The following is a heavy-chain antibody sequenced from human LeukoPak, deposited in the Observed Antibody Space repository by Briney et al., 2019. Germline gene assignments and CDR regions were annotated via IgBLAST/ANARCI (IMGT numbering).Heavy chain of an antibody. Sequence: GGSLRLSCAASGFTLSSYWMSWVRQAPGKGLEWVANIKQDGSEKYYVDSVKGRFTISRDNAKNSLYLQMNSLRAEDTAVYYCAKSLRYFDWSPFFDYWGQGTLVTVSS. V-gene: IGHV3-7*03. CDR1: GFTLSSYW. D-gene: IGHD3-9*01. CDR3: AKSLRYFDWSPFFDY. J-gene: IGHJ4*02. CDR2: IKQDGSEK.